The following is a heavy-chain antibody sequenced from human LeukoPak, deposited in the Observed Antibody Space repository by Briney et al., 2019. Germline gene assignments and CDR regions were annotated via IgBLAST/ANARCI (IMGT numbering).Heavy chain of an antibody. CDR1: GGTFSSYA. J-gene: IGHJ6*03. V-gene: IGHV1-69*06. CDR2: IIPIFGTA. CDR3: ARAFKDFWSGYYYYYYMDV. D-gene: IGHD3-3*01. Sequence: ASVKASCKASGGTFSSYAISWVRQAPGQGLEWMGGIIPIFGTANYAQKFQGRVTITADKSTSTAYMELSSLRSDDTAVYYCARAFKDFWSGYYYYYYMDVWGKGTTVTVSS.